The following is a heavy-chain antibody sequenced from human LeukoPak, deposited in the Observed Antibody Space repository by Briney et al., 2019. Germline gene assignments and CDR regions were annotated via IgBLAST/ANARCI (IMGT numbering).Heavy chain of an antibody. Sequence: ASVKVSCKVSGYHFTGYHVHWVRQAPGQGLEWIGRISTDSGDTNGAQKFQGRVTMTRDTSISTAYMEFSGLTSDDSAVYYCAGLGSTVKGRIDPWGQGTPVTVST. V-gene: IGHV1-2*02. CDR1: GYHFTGYH. CDR3: AGLGSTVKGRIDP. D-gene: IGHD5/OR15-5a*01. J-gene: IGHJ5*02. CDR2: ISTDSGDT.